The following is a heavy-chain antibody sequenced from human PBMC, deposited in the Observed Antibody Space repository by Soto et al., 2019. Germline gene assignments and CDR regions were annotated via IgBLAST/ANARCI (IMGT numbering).Heavy chain of an antibody. Sequence: SETLSLTCTVSGASINSGDYHWTWIRQFPGKGLEWIGGIYYSASTYYNPALVSRLTISLDTSKNQFSLKLTSVTAADTAVYYCARDSRTPSGGMDVWGQGTTVTVPS. CDR2: IYYSAST. J-gene: IGHJ6*02. V-gene: IGHV4-30-4*01. CDR1: GASINSGDYH. CDR3: ARDSRTPSGGMDV.